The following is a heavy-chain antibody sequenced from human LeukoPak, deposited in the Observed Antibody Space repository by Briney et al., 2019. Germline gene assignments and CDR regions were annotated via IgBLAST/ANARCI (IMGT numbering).Heavy chain of an antibody. Sequence: GGSLRLSCAASGFTFSSYSMNWVRQAPGKGLEWVSSISSSTNYIFYADSAKGRFTISRDNAKNSLYLQMNGLRAEDTAVYYCAREYGSGSLDYWGQGTLVTVSS. CDR1: GFTFSSYS. CDR2: ISSSTNYI. D-gene: IGHD3-10*01. CDR3: AREYGSGSLDY. J-gene: IGHJ4*02. V-gene: IGHV3-21*01.